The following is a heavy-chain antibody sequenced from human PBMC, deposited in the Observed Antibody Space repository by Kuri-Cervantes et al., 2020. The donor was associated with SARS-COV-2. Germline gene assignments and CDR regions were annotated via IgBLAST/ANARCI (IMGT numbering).Heavy chain of an antibody. D-gene: IGHD3-3*01. J-gene: IGHJ4*02. V-gene: IGHV4-31*03. CDR3: ARHQMGSITIFGVVTQNYYFNY. CDR2: IYYSGST. Sequence: SETLSLTCTVSGGSISSGGYYWSWIRQHPGKGLEWIGYIYYSGSTYYNPSLKSRVTISVDTSKNQFSLKLSSVTAADTAVYYCARHQMGSITIFGVVTQNYYFNYWGQGTLVTVSS. CDR1: GGSISSGGYY.